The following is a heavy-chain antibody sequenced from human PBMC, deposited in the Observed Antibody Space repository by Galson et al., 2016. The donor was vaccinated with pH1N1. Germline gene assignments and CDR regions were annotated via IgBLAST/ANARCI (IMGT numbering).Heavy chain of an antibody. D-gene: IGHD5-18*01. J-gene: IGHJ3*02. CDR2: IWYDGSKT. Sequence: SLRLSCAVSAFTFRRFGMHWVRQAPGKGLEWLGIIWYDGSKTYYSDSVRGRFTISRDNSKNTVYLELKSLIADDTAVYYCASEIQNDALDTWGQGTVVIVSS. CDR1: AFTFRRFG. CDR3: ASEIQNDALDT. V-gene: IGHV3-33*01.